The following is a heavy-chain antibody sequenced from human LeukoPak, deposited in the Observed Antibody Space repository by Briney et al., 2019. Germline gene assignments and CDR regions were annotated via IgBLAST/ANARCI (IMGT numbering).Heavy chain of an antibody. D-gene: IGHD2-15*01. J-gene: IGHJ4*02. V-gene: IGHV3-74*01. CDR2: INSDGSST. Sequence: GGSLRLSCATSGFTFSDYWMHWARQAPGEGLVWVSRINSDGSSTSYADSVRGRFTISRDNAKNTLYLQMSSLRADDTAVYYCTTVNVPATSYWGQAMLITVSS. CDR3: TTVNVPATSY. CDR1: GFTFSDYW.